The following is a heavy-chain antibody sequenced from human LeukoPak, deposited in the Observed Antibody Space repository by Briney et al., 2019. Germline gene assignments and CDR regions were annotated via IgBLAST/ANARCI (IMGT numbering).Heavy chain of an antibody. CDR2: ISAYNGNT. CDR1: GYTFTSYG. Sequence: AASVKVSCKASGYTFTSYGISWVRQAPGQGLEWMGWISAYNGNTNYAQKLQGRVTMTTDTSTSTAYMELRSLRSDDTAVYYCARSTRFPEYSSPEGAFDIWGQGTMVTVSS. D-gene: IGHD6-6*01. V-gene: IGHV1-18*01. J-gene: IGHJ3*02. CDR3: ARSTRFPEYSSPEGAFDI.